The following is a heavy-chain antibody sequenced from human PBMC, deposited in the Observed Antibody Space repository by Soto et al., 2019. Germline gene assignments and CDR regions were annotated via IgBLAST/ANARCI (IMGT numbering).Heavy chain of an antibody. D-gene: IGHD2-15*01. CDR1: GFTFSSYG. Sequence: GGSLRLSCAASGFTFSSYGMHWVRQAPGKGLEWVAVIWYDGSNKYYADSVKGRFTISRDNSKNTLYLQMNSLRAEDTAVYYCARAGSYCSGGSCHFDYWGQGTLVTVSS. CDR2: IWYDGSNK. J-gene: IGHJ4*02. V-gene: IGHV3-33*01. CDR3: ARAGSYCSGGSCHFDY.